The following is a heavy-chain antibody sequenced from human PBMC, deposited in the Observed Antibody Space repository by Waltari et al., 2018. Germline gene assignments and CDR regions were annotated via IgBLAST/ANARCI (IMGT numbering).Heavy chain of an antibody. Sequence: QVQLQESGPGLVKPSGTLSLTCAVSGGSISSSNWWSWVRQPPGKGLEWIGEIYHSGSTNYNPSLKSRVTISVDKSKNQFSLKLSSVTAADTAVYYCARDRRAAAGTTYYYYGMDVWGQGTTVTVSS. V-gene: IGHV4-4*02. J-gene: IGHJ6*02. CDR2: IYHSGST. CDR1: GGSISSSNW. CDR3: ARDRRAAAGTTYYYYGMDV. D-gene: IGHD6-13*01.